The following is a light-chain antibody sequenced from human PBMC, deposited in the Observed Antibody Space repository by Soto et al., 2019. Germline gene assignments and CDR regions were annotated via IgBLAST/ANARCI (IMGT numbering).Light chain of an antibody. J-gene: IGLJ3*02. CDR2: EVS. V-gene: IGLV2-14*01. CDR1: SSDVGGYNY. CDR3: TSYTTSSTHWV. Sequence: QSVLTQPASVSGSPGQSITISCTGTSSDVGGYNYVSWYLQHPGKAPKLMIYEVSNRPSGVSNRFSGSKSGNTASLTISGLQAEDEADYYCTSYTTSSTHWVFGGGTKLTVL.